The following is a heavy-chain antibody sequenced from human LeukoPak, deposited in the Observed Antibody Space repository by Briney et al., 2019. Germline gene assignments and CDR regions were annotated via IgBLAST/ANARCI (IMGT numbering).Heavy chain of an antibody. CDR2: ISSSSSTI. V-gene: IGHV3-48*01. D-gene: IGHD1-1*01. CDR1: GFTFSSYS. Sequence: GGSLRLSCAASGFTFSSYSMNWVRQAPGKGLEWVSYISSSSSTIYYADSVKGRFTISRDNAENSLYLQMNSLRAEDTAVYYCARYNWNDLVDYWGQGTLVTVSS. J-gene: IGHJ4*02. CDR3: ARYNWNDLVDY.